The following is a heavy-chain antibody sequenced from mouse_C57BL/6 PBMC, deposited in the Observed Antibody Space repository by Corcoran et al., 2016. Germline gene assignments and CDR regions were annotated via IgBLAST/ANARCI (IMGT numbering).Heavy chain of an antibody. CDR2: INPNNGGT. V-gene: IGHV1-26*01. D-gene: IGHD1-1*01. J-gene: IGHJ4*01. Sequence: EVQLQQSGPELVKPGASVKISCKASGYTFTDYYMNWVKQSHGKSLEWIGDINPNNGGTSYNQKFKGKATLTVDKSSSTAYMELRSLTSEDSAVYYCARKLYYYGSSPRAMDYWGQGTSVTVSS. CDR1: GYTFTDYY. CDR3: ARKLYYYGSSPRAMDY.